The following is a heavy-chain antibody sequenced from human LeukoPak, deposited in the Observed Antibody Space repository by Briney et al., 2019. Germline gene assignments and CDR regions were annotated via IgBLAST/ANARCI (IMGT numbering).Heavy chain of an antibody. D-gene: IGHD5-24*01. CDR2: FYVGGAT. J-gene: IGHJ4*02. CDR3: ARGDGYNFFDY. Sequence: GGSLRLSWAVSGFSVTNNYMSWVRQAPGKGLEGVSVFYVGGATYYADSVTGRLTISRDNSENTLYLQMKSLRAEDTAVYYCARGDGYNFFDYWGQGTLVTVSS. CDR1: GFSVTNNY. V-gene: IGHV3-53*01.